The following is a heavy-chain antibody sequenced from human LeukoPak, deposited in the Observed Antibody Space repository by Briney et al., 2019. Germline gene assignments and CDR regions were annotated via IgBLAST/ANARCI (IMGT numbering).Heavy chain of an antibody. D-gene: IGHD1-20*01. CDR3: ARTVDSYNWRENWFDP. Sequence: ASVQVSYKASRYTFSHYGLSWVRPAPGHGLAWMGWISAYKGNAKYAQTLQGRVTMTTDTSTSTAYMELRSLRYDDTAVYYCARTVDSYNWRENWFDPWGQGTLVTVSS. CDR2: ISAYKGNA. V-gene: IGHV1-18*01. J-gene: IGHJ5*02. CDR1: RYTFSHYG.